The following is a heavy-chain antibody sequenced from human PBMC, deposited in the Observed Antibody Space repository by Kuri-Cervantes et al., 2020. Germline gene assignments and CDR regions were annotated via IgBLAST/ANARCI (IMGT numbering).Heavy chain of an antibody. CDR3: AKCRGSRCLNGDWFFDL. Sequence: GESLKISCAASGFTFSSYGMHWVRQAPGKGLEWVAVIWYDGSNKYYADSVKGRFTISRDNSKNTLYLQMNTLRAEDTAVYYCAKCRGSRCLNGDWFFDLWGRGTLVTVSS. D-gene: IGHD2-8*01. CDR2: IWYDGSNK. J-gene: IGHJ2*01. CDR1: GFTFSSYG. V-gene: IGHV3-33*06.